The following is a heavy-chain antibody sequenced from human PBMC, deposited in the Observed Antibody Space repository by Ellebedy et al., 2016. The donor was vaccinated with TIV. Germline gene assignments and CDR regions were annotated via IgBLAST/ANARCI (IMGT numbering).Heavy chain of an antibody. CDR2: ISSSNYT. V-gene: IGHV3-21*01. D-gene: IGHD3-10*01. CDR3: GRGGISIDY. J-gene: IGHJ4*02. CDR1: GFTFSTYN. Sequence: PGGSLRLSCAASGFTFSTYNMNWVRQAPGKGLEWVSYISSSNYTYYVDSVKGRFTISRDNAKNALYLQMNSLRAEDTAVYYCGRGGISIDYWGQGTLVTVSS.